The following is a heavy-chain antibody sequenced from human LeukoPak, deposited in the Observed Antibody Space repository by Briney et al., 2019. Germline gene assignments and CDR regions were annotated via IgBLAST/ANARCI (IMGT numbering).Heavy chain of an antibody. CDR2: IYYSGST. CDR1: GGSISSSSYY. Sequence: SETLSLTCTVSGGSISSSSYYWGWIRQPPGKGLEWIGSIYYSGSTYYNPSLKSRVTISVDTSKNQFSLKLSSVTAADTAVYYCARHTPQDSSSWPNWFDPWGQGTLVTVSS. CDR3: ARHTPQDSSSWPNWFDP. D-gene: IGHD6-13*01. V-gene: IGHV4-39*01. J-gene: IGHJ5*02.